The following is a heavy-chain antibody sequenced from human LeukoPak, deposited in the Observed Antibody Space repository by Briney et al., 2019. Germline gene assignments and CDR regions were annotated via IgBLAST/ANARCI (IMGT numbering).Heavy chain of an antibody. CDR1: AYSISSGYF. J-gene: IGHJ6*03. CDR2: IYSSGST. V-gene: IGHV4-38-2*02. Sequence: SETLSLTCTVSAYSISSGYFWGWIRQPPGKGLEWIGSIYSSGSTYYNPSLKSRVTMSVDTSKNQFSLKLSSVTAADTAVYYCARVVPAAIYYYYYYMDVWGKGTTVTISS. CDR3: ARVVPAAIYYYYYYMDV. D-gene: IGHD2-2*01.